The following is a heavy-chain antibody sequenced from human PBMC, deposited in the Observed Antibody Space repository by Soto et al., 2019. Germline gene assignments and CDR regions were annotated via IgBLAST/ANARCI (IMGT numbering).Heavy chain of an antibody. Sequence: GGSLRLSCAASGFTFSDYYMSWIRQAPGKGLEWVSYISSSGSTIYYADSVKGRFTISRDNAKNSLYLQMNSLRAEDTAAYYCSNLRFLEWLLSPPDYYGMDVWGQGTTVTVSS. CDR1: GFTFSDYY. CDR2: ISSSGSTI. CDR3: SNLRFLEWLLSPPDYYGMDV. J-gene: IGHJ6*02. V-gene: IGHV3-11*01. D-gene: IGHD3-3*01.